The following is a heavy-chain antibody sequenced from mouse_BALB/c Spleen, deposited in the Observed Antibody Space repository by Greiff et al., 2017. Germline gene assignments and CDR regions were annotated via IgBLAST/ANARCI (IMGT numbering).Heavy chain of an antibody. J-gene: IGHJ3*01. Sequence: VQLQQSGPGLVQPSQSLSITCTVSGFSLTSYGVHWVRQSPGKGLEWLGVIWSGGSTDYNAAFISRLSISKDNSKSQVFFKMNSLQANDTAIYYCARMEVRSWFAYWGQGTLVTVSA. CDR3: ARMEVRSWFAY. D-gene: IGHD2-14*01. CDR1: GFSLTSYG. V-gene: IGHV2-2*02. CDR2: IWSGGST.